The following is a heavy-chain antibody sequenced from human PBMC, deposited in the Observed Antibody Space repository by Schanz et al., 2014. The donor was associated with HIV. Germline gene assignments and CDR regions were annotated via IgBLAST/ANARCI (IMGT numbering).Heavy chain of an antibody. CDR1: GFTFDEYA. CDR2: ISYDGSNK. CDR3: ANLVVAATDDAFDI. Sequence: VQLVESGGGLVQPGRSLRLSCAASGFTFDEYAMHWVRQAPGKGLEWVAVISYDGSNKYYADSVKGRFTISRDNSKNTLYLQMNSLRAEDTAVYYCANLVVAATDDAFDIWGQGTMVTVSS. J-gene: IGHJ3*02. V-gene: IGHV3-30*18. D-gene: IGHD2-15*01.